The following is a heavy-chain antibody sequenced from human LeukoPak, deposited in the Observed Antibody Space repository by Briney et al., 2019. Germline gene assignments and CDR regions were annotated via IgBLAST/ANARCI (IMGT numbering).Heavy chain of an antibody. CDR3: ARQYILLRGVADY. V-gene: IGHV5-51*01. Sequence: GESLKISCEGSGYSFASYWIGWVRPMPGRGLEWMGIISPADSDTRYSPSFQGQVTISVDKSVNTAYLQWSSLKTSDTAIYYCARQYILLRGVADYWGQGTLVTVSS. J-gene: IGHJ4*02. CDR1: GYSFASYW. CDR2: ISPADSDT. D-gene: IGHD3-10*01.